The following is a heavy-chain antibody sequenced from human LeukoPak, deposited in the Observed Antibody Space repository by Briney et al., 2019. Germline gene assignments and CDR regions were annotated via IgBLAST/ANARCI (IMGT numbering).Heavy chain of an antibody. CDR3: AREGGNYYDSSGYSFDY. Sequence: GGSLRLSCAASGFTFSSYWMHWVRQAPGKGLVWVSRIKSDGSSTSYADSVKGRFTISRDNAKNTLYLQMNSLRAEDTAVYYCAREGGNYYDSSGYSFDYWGQGTLVTVSS. CDR2: IKSDGSST. V-gene: IGHV3-74*01. CDR1: GFTFSSYW. J-gene: IGHJ4*02. D-gene: IGHD3-22*01.